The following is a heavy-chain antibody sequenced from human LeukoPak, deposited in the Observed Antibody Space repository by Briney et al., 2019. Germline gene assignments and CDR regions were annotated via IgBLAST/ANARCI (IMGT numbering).Heavy chain of an antibody. CDR3: ARDLAYSRLDY. CDR2: ISYDGSNK. Sequence: GGSLRLSCAAPGFTFSSYAMHWVRQAPGKGLEWVAVISYDGSNKYYADSVKGRFTISRDNAENSLYLQMNSLRVEDTAFYYCARDLAYSRLDYWGQGMLVTVSS. J-gene: IGHJ4*02. D-gene: IGHD5-18*01. V-gene: IGHV3-30-3*01. CDR1: GFTFSSYA.